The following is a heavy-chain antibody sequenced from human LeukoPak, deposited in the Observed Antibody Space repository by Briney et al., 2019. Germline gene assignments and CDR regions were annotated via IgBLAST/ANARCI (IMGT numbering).Heavy chain of an antibody. V-gene: IGHV3-7*01. CDR1: GFTFSRYW. CDR2: IKPDGSES. Sequence: GGSLRLSCAISGFTFSRYWMTWVRQAPGKGLECVAIIKPDGSESYYGDSVKGRITISRDNAKDSLYLQMKSLRAEDTAVYYCARDLTMIVPGAFDIWGHGTTVIVSS. J-gene: IGHJ3*02. CDR3: ARDLTMIVPGAFDI. D-gene: IGHD3-22*01.